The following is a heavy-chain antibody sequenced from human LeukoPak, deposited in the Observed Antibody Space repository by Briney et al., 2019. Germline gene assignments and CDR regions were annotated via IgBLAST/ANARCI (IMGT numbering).Heavy chain of an antibody. CDR3: ARGVGDYIFPHYNFYMDV. CDR2: IKQDGSEK. J-gene: IGHJ6*03. D-gene: IGHD4-17*01. V-gene: IGHV3-7*03. Sequence: GGSLRLSCAASGFTFSSYLMSWVRQAPGKGLEWVANIKQDGSEKYYVDSVKGRFTISRDNAKNSLYLQMNSLRAEDTAVYYCARGVGDYIFPHYNFYMDVWGKGTTVTVSS. CDR1: GFTFSSYL.